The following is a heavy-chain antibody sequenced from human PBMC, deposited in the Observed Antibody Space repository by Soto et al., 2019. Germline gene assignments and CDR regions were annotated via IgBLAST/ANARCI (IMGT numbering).Heavy chain of an antibody. Sequence: QLQLQESGSGLVKPSQTLSLTCAVSGGSISSDGYSWNWIRQPPGKGLEWIGYIYDSGSTYYNPSLRRRVTIALDKSNNQFSLKLTSLTAADTAVYYCARESSYCSGGSCYGFDPWGQGTLVTVSS. J-gene: IGHJ5*02. D-gene: IGHD2-15*01. V-gene: IGHV4-30-2*01. CDR2: IYDSGST. CDR3: ARESSYCSGGSCYGFDP. CDR1: GGSISSDGYS.